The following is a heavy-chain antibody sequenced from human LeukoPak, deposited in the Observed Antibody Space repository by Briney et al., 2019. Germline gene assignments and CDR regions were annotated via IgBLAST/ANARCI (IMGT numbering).Heavy chain of an antibody. Sequence: GGSLRLSCAASGFTISTYGMSWIRQAPGKGLEWVSSISGGSTYYADSVKGRFTISRDNSKNTVSLQMNSLRAEDTAVYYCAKSVYHSGNYWGQGTLVTVSS. D-gene: IGHD3-10*01. V-gene: IGHV3-23*01. CDR1: GFTISTYG. CDR3: AKSVYHSGNY. J-gene: IGHJ4*02. CDR2: ISGGST.